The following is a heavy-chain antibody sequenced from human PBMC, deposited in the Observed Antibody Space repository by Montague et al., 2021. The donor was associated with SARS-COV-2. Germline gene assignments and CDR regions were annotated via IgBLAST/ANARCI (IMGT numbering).Heavy chain of an antibody. V-gene: IGHV4-34*01. CDR3: ARGAPGY. J-gene: IGHJ4*02. CDR2: INYGGST. Sequence: SETPSLTCAVYGGSFSDYHWTWIRQSPGEGLEWIGQINYGGSTKYNPSLKSRVTISIDTSKNQFSLKLTSVTAADTAVYYCARGAPGYWGQGTLVTVPS. D-gene: IGHD1-1*01. CDR1: GGSFSDYH.